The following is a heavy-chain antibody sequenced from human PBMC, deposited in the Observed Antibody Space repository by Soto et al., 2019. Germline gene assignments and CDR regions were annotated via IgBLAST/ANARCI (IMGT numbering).Heavy chain of an antibody. CDR2: ISYDGSNK. J-gene: IGHJ5*02. CDR3: ARGRYYDFWSGYYSTAEWFDP. Sequence: HPXASLRLSCAASGFTFSSYAMHGVRQAPGKGLEWVAVISYDGSNKYYADSVKGRFTISRDNSKNTLYLQMNSLRAEDTAVYYCARGRYYDFWSGYYSTAEWFDPWGQGTLVTVSS. V-gene: IGHV3-30-3*01. CDR1: GFTFSSYA. D-gene: IGHD3-3*01.